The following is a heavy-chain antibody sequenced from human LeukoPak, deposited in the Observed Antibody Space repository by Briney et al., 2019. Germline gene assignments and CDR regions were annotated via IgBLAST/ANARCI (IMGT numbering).Heavy chain of an antibody. J-gene: IGHJ4*02. CDR1: GFTFSSYA. CDR3: TAYNYYDSTPLGY. D-gene: IGHD3-22*01. V-gene: IGHV3-73*01. Sequence: GGSLRLSCAASGFTFSSYAMHWVRQASGKGLEWVGRIRSKANSYATAYAASVKGRFTISRDDSKNTAYLQMNSLKTEDTAVYYCTAYNYYDSTPLGYWGQGTLVTVSS. CDR2: IRSKANSYAT.